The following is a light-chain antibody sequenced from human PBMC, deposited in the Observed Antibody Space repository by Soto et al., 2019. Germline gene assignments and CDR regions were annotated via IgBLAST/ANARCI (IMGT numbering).Light chain of an antibody. V-gene: IGKV3-20*01. CDR3: QQYASSVT. J-gene: IGKJ1*01. CDR2: GAS. CDR1: QSFSSTF. Sequence: EILLTQSPDSLSLSPGDRATLSCRASQSFSSTFFAWYQQKPGQAPRLLIYGASSRATGIPDRFSGSGCGQDFPITISRLEPEDFAVYYWQQYASSVTFGQGTKVEIK.